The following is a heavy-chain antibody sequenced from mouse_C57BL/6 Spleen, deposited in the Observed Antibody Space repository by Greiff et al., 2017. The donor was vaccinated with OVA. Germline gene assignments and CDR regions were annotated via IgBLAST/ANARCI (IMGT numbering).Heavy chain of an antibody. CDR2: ISGGGGNT. D-gene: IGHD2-4*01. CDR3: ARQGYDYDDY. J-gene: IGHJ2*01. V-gene: IGHV5-9*01. CDR1: GFTFSSYT. Sequence: EVKLMESGGGLVKPGGSLKLSCAASGFTFSSYTMSWVRQTPEKRLEWVATISGGGGNTYYPDSVKGRFTISRDNAKNTLYLQMSSLRSEDTALYYCARQGYDYDDYWGQGTTLTVSS.